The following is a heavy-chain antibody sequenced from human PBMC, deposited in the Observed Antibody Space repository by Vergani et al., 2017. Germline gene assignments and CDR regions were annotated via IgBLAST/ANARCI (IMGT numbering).Heavy chain of an antibody. V-gene: IGHV3-74*01. CDR2: MNGDGDTI. CDR1: GFTFNEYW. J-gene: IGHJ5*02. Sequence: EVELVESGGGLVQPGGSLRLSCAASGFTFNEYWMHWARQVPGKGLVWVSGMNGDGDTISYADSVKGRFTISRDNAKNTLFLQMNSLRAEDTAVYYCASARIFRFRVVWENWFDPWGQGTLVTVSS. CDR3: ASARIFRFRVVWENWFDP. D-gene: IGHD3-3*01.